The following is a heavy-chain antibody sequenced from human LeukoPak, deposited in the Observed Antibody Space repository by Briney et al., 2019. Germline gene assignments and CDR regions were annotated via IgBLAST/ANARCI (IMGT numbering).Heavy chain of an antibody. CDR3: AREVDFWSGYYQNWFDP. D-gene: IGHD3-3*01. CDR1: GYTFTGYY. CDR2: INPNSGGT. J-gene: IGHJ5*02. Sequence: ASVKVSCKASGYTFTGYYMHWVRQAPGQGLEWMGWINPNSGGTNYAQKLQGRVTMTRDTSISTAYMELSRLRSDDTAVYYCAREVDFWSGYYQNWFDPWGQGTLVTVSS. V-gene: IGHV1-2*02.